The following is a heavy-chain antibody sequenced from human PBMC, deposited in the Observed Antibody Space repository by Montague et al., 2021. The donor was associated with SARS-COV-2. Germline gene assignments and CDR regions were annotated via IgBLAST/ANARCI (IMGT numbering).Heavy chain of an antibody. CDR3: AGDQSAKISFKGSFDI. Sequence: SETLSLTCTVSGGSISSYYWNWIRDTPGKGLELFGYIDFSGTTNYNPSLKSRVTISLDTPKNQFSLKLNSVAAADAAIYYCAGDQSAKISFKGSFDIWGQGRLVTVSS. CDR1: GGSISSYY. V-gene: IGHV4-59*01. CDR2: IDFSGTT. J-gene: IGHJ3*02. D-gene: IGHD3-3*01.